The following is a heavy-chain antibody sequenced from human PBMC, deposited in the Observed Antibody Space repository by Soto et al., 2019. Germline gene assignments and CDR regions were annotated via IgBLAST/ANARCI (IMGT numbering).Heavy chain of an antibody. V-gene: IGHV3-23*01. CDR2: MSGSGDGT. Sequence: PGGSLRLSCAASGFTFNTYVMSWVRQVPGKGLEWVSAMSGSGDGTYYADSVRGRFTISRDNSKNTLYLQMNSLRPKDTAVYYCAKPYSWPYYFFDYWGQGTPVTVSS. J-gene: IGHJ4*02. CDR1: GFTFNTYV. CDR3: AKPYSWPYYFFDY. D-gene: IGHD1-26*01.